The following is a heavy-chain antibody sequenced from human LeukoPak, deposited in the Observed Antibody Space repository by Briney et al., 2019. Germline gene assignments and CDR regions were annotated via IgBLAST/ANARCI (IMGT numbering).Heavy chain of an antibody. J-gene: IGHJ4*02. Sequence: ASVQVSCKASGYTFTSYAMHWVRPAPGQGLEWMGWINTNTGNPTYAQGFTGRFVFSLDTSVSTAYLQISSLKADDTSVYYWARAAHGSGKNYYWGQGTLVTVSA. V-gene: IGHV7-4-1*02. CDR1: GYTFTSYA. CDR2: INTNTGNP. CDR3: ARAAHGSGKNYY. D-gene: IGHD3-10*01.